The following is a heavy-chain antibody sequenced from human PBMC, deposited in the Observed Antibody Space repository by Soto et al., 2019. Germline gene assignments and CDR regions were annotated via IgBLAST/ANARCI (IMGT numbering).Heavy chain of an antibody. CDR3: ATDFGLRTYYGSGSLIP. J-gene: IGHJ5*02. D-gene: IGHD3-10*01. V-gene: IGHV1-24*01. CDR2: FDPEDGET. CDR1: GYTLTELS. Sequence: ASVKVSCKVSGYTLTELSMHWVRQAPGKGLEWMGGFDPEDGETIYAQKFQGRVTMTEDTSTDTAYMELSSLRSEDTAVYYCATDFGLRTYYGSGSLIPWGQGTLVTVSS.